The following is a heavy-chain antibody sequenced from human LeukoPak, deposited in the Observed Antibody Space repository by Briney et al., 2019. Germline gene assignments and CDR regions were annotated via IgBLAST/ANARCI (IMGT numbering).Heavy chain of an antibody. J-gene: IGHJ4*02. CDR3: ARVSGWNPLQAAHLDY. V-gene: IGHV4-39*07. CDR1: GGSISSSSYY. CDR2: MYYSGST. D-gene: IGHD6-19*01. Sequence: SETLSLTCTVSGGSISSSSYYWGWIRQPPGKGLEWIGSMYYSGSTYYNPSLNSRVTMSEDTSKNQFSLKLSSVTAADTAVYYCARVSGWNPLQAAHLDYWGQGTLVTVSS.